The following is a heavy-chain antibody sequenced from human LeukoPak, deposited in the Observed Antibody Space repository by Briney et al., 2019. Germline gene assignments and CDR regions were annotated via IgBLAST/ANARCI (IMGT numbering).Heavy chain of an antibody. CDR1: GGSISSYY. CDR3: ARDGGLYGSGSYRPNYYGMDV. D-gene: IGHD3-10*01. CDR2: IYTSGST. J-gene: IGHJ6*02. Sequence: SETLSLTCTVSGGSISSYYWSWIRQPAGKGLEWIGRIYTSGSTNYNPSLKSRVTMSVDTTKNQFSLMLSSVTAADTAVYYCARDGGLYGSGSYRPNYYGMDVWGQGTTVTVSS. V-gene: IGHV4-4*07.